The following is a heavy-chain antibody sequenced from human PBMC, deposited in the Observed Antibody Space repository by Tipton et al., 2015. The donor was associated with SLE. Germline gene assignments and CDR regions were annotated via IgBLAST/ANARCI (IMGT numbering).Heavy chain of an antibody. Sequence: QVQLVQSGAEEKKPGASVKVSCKASGYTFTSYDINWVRQATGQGLEWMGWMNPNSGGTNYAQKFQGRVTMTRDTSISTAYMELSRLRSDDTAVYYCARDHEMVDVWGQGTTVTVSS. D-gene: IGHD2-8*01. J-gene: IGHJ6*02. V-gene: IGHV1-2*02. CDR2: MNPNSGGT. CDR1: GYTFTSYD. CDR3: ARDHEMVDV.